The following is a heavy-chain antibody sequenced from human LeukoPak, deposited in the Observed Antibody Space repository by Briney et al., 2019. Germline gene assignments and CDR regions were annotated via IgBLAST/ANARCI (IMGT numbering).Heavy chain of an antibody. D-gene: IGHD5-12*01. J-gene: IGHJ6*03. CDR1: GYTFTNYY. CDR2: INSSGGSK. V-gene: IGHV1-46*01. Sequence: AASVKVSCKASGYTFTNYYMHWVRQPPGQGLEWMGIINSSGGSKNNAHKFQGRVTITRDTSTNTAYMELSRLSSDNAAVYYWSRDSGYDSLMDVWGKGTTVTTSS. CDR3: SRDSGYDSLMDV.